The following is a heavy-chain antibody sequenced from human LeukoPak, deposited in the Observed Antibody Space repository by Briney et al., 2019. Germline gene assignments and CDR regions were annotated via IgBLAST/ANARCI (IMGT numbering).Heavy chain of an antibody. V-gene: IGHV3-23*01. Sequence: GGSLRLSCAASGFTFSSYAISWVRQAPGKGLEWVSAISGSGGSTYYADSVKGRFTMFRDNAKNSLYLQMNSLRAEDTAVYHCARYSSGWSIDYWGQGSLVTVSS. CDR2: ISGSGGST. CDR3: ARYSSGWSIDY. J-gene: IGHJ4*02. CDR1: GFTFSSYA. D-gene: IGHD6-19*01.